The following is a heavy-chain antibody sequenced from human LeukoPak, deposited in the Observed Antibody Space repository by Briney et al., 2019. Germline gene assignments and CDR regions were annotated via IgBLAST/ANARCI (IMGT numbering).Heavy chain of an antibody. J-gene: IGHJ3*02. Sequence: GGPLRLPCAASGSTFSSYSMTWFRQAPGKGLEWFGSISSSSSYIYYADSVKGRFTISRDNAKNSLYLQMNSLRAEDTAVYYCAREGDDYVRIDAFDIWGQGTMVTVSS. CDR2: ISSSSSYI. D-gene: IGHD4-17*01. CDR3: AREGDDYVRIDAFDI. V-gene: IGHV3-21*01. CDR1: GSTFSSYS.